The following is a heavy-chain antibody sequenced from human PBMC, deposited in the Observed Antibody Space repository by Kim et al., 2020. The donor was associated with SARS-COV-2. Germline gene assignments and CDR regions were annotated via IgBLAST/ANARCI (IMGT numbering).Heavy chain of an antibody. D-gene: IGHD1-1*01. CDR2: IHAGNGKT. Sequence: ASVKVSCKASGYSFTNSAIHWVRQAPGQGLVWMGWIHAGNGKTRYSQKFKGRVTITSDTSANTAYMDLSSLGSDDTAVYYCARNSPQQLPFFDYWGQGTL. CDR3: ARNSPQQLPFFDY. CDR1: GYSFTNSA. J-gene: IGHJ4*02. V-gene: IGHV1-3*01.